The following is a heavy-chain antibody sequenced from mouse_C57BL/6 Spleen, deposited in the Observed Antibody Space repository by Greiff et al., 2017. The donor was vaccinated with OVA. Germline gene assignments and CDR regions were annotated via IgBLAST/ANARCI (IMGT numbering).Heavy chain of an antibody. Sequence: QVQLQQSGPELVKPGASVKLSCKASGYAFSSYWMNWVKQRPGKGLEWIGQIYPGDGDTNYNGKFKGKATLTADKSSSTAYMQLSSLTSEDSAVYFCARREYYAMDYWGQGTSVTVSS. J-gene: IGHJ4*01. CDR1: GYAFSSYW. V-gene: IGHV1-80*01. CDR2: IYPGDGDT. CDR3: ARREYYAMDY.